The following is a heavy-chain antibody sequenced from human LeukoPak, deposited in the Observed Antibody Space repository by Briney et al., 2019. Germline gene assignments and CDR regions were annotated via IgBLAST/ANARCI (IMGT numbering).Heavy chain of an antibody. CDR3: ARNVGWFRFDY. J-gene: IGHJ4*02. V-gene: IGHV3-30*03. D-gene: IGHD2-15*01. Sequence: GGSLRLSCAASGLTFSSYGMHWVRQAPGKGLEWVAVISYDGSNKYYADSVKGRFTISRDNAKNSLYLQMNSLRAEDTAVYYCARNVGWFRFDYWGQGTLVTVSS. CDR1: GLTFSSYG. CDR2: ISYDGSNK.